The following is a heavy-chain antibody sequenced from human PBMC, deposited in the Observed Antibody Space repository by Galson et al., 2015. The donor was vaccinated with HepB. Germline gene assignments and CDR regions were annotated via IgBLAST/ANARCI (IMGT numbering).Heavy chain of an antibody. D-gene: IGHD3-10*01. CDR2: INSDGSST. CDR3: AGAYGSGTFDAFDI. Sequence: SLRLSCAASGFTFSSYWMHWVRQAPGKGLVWVSRINSDGSSTSYADSVKGRFTISRDNAKNTLYLQMNSLRAEDTAVYYCAGAYGSGTFDAFDIWGQGTMVTVSS. J-gene: IGHJ3*02. V-gene: IGHV3-74*01. CDR1: GFTFSSYW.